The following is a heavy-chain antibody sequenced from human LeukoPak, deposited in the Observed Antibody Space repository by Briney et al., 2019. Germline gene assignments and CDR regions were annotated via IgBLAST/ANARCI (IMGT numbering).Heavy chain of an antibody. CDR3: AELGITMIGGV. V-gene: IGHV3-30*04. CDR1: GFTFSSYA. D-gene: IGHD3-10*02. Sequence: GGSLRLSCAASGFTFSSYAMHWVRQAPGKGLEWVAVISYDGSNKYYAHSVKGRFTISRDNSKNTLYLQMNSLRAEDTAVYYCAELGITMIGGVWGKGTTVTISS. J-gene: IGHJ6*04. CDR2: ISYDGSNK.